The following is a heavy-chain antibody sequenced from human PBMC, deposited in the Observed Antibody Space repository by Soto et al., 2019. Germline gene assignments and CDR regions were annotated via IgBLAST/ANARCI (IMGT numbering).Heavy chain of an antibody. D-gene: IGHD3-3*01. Sequence: SETLSLTCTVSGGSISSYYWSWIRQPPGKGLEWIGYIYYSGSTNYNPSLKSRVTIPVDTSKNQFSLKLSSVTAADTAVYYCARLAPAITIFGVVKYYYGMDVWGQGTTVTVSS. CDR2: IYYSGST. CDR1: GGSISSYY. J-gene: IGHJ6*02. CDR3: ARLAPAITIFGVVKYYYGMDV. V-gene: IGHV4-59*01.